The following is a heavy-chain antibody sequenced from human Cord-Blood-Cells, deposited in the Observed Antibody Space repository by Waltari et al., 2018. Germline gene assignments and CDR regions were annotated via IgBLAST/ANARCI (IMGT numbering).Heavy chain of an antibody. J-gene: IGHJ4*02. CDR2: INHSGST. D-gene: IGHD3-10*01. CDR1: GGSFSGYY. Sequence: QVQLQQWGAGLLKPSETLSLTCAVYGGSFSGYYWSWIRQPPGKGLEWIGEINHSGSTNYNPSLKSRVTISVDTSKNQFSLKLGSVTAADTAVYYCARVQSGYFDYWGQGTLVTVSS. V-gene: IGHV4-34*01. CDR3: ARVQSGYFDY.